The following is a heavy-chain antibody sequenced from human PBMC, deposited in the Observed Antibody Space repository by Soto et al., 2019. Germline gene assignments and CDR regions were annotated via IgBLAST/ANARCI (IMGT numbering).Heavy chain of an antibody. J-gene: IGHJ5*02. D-gene: IGHD3-10*01. V-gene: IGHV3-23*01. CDR2: IDGSGGIT. Sequence: QFLQSGGGLVQPGGSLTLSCAASGFTFGTTDMSWVRQAPGEGLEWVSTIDGSGGITYYADSVKGRFTISRDNSRNTVYLRMNSLRGDDTALYYCVKNSGWFNTWGQGALVTVSS. CDR1: GFTFGTTD. CDR3: VKNSGWFNT.